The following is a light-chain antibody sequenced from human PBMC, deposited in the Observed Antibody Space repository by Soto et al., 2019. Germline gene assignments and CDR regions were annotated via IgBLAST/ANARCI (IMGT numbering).Light chain of an antibody. Sequence: SQLTQPPSLSGAPLEWVTISCSVITSNIGTNTVTWYKQLPVTAPKLVIYRNDQRPSGVPDRFSGSKSGASASLAISGLQSEDGADYFCAAWDDSLSALLFGGGTKVTVL. CDR1: TSNIGTNT. CDR3: AAWDDSLSALL. V-gene: IGLV1-44*01. CDR2: RND. J-gene: IGLJ2*01.